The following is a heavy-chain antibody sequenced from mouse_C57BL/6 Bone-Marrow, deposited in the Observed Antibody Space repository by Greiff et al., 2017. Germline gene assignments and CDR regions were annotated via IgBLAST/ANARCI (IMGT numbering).Heavy chain of an antibody. Sequence: VQLQQSGAELVRPGASVKLSCTASGFNIKDDYMHWVKQRPEQGLEWIGWIDPENGDTEYASKFQGKAPITADTSSNTAYLQLSSLTSEDTAVYYCTTGNYDDYAMDYWGQGTSVTVSS. CDR3: TTGNYDDYAMDY. V-gene: IGHV14-4*01. CDR1: GFNIKDDY. J-gene: IGHJ4*01. CDR2: IDPENGDT. D-gene: IGHD2-4*01.